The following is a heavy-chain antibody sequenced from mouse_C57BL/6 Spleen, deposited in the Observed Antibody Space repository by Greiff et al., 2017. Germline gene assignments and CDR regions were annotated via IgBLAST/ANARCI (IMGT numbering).Heavy chain of an antibody. D-gene: IGHD1-1*01. CDR1: GYTFTSYW. Sequence: EVQLVESGTVLARPGASVKMSCKTSGYTFTSYWMHWVKQRPGQGLEWIGAIYPGNSDTSYNQKFKGKAKLTAVTSASTAYMELSSLTTEDSAVYYFTKPTVVEDYAMDYWGQGTSVTVSS. CDR3: TKPTVVEDYAMDY. CDR2: IYPGNSDT. V-gene: IGHV1-5*01. J-gene: IGHJ4*01.